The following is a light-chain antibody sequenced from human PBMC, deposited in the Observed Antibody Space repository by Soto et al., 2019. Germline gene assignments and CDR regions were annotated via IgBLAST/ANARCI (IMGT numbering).Light chain of an antibody. CDR1: QSISSNY. J-gene: IGKJ5*01. CDR2: TAS. Sequence: ELVLTQSPGTLSLSHGARASLSCRASQSISSNYLAWFQQKHGQAPRLLISTASSRATGIPDRFSGSWSGTDGTITISRLEPEDGAVYYCHQYGRSPHTFGQGTRLDIK. V-gene: IGKV3-20*01. CDR3: HQYGRSPHT.